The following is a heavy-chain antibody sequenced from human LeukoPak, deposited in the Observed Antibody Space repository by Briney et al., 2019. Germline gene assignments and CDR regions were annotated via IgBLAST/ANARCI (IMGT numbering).Heavy chain of an antibody. D-gene: IGHD3-22*01. Sequence: GGSLRLSCAASGFTFSSYAMSWVRQAPGEGLKWVSIVSGSGGYTDYAGSVKGRFTMSRDNSKNTLYLQMNSLRAEETAIYYCAKDRPNYYDSSGHYYRRDGDYWGQGTLVTVSS. CDR1: GFTFSSYA. J-gene: IGHJ4*02. CDR3: AKDRPNYYDSSGHYYRRDGDY. V-gene: IGHV3-23*01. CDR2: VSGSGGYT.